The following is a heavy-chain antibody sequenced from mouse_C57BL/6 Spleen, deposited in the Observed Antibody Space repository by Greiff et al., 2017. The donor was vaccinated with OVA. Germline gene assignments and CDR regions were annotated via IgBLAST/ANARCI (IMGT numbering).Heavy chain of an antibody. V-gene: IGHV5-17*01. CDR2: ISSGSSTI. J-gene: IGHJ3*01. CDR1: GFTFSDYG. Sequence: EVHLVESGGGLVKPGGSLKLSCAASGFTFSDYGMHWVRQAPEKGLEWVAYISSGSSTIYYADTVKGRFTISRDNAKNTLFLQMTSLRSEDTAMYYCARGCNFQFAYWGQGTLVTVSA. D-gene: IGHD2-1*01. CDR3: ARGCNFQFAY.